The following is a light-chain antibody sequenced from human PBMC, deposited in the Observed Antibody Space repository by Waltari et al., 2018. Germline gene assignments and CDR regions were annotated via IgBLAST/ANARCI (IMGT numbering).Light chain of an antibody. V-gene: IGKV1-9*01. Sequence: IQLTQSPSSLSASVGDRVTITCRASQGVNVYLAWYQPKPGKAPKLLIYAASILQSGVSSRFSGSGSGTDFTLTINSLQPEDIATYYCQQFNASPRTFGQGTNVEIK. CDR2: AAS. CDR1: QGVNVY. CDR3: QQFNASPRT. J-gene: IGKJ1*01.